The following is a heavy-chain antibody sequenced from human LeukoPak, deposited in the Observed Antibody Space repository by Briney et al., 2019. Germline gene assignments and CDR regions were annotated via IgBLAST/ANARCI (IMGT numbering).Heavy chain of an antibody. V-gene: IGHV1-69*13. CDR1: GGTFSSYA. Sequence: SVKVSCKASGGTFSSYAISWVRQAPGQGLEWMGGIIPIFGTANYAQKFQGRVTITADESTSAAYMELSSLRSEDTAVYYCARGGSYYDSSGLYYFDYWGQGTLVTVFS. CDR3: ARGGSYYDSSGLYYFDY. CDR2: IIPIFGTA. J-gene: IGHJ4*02. D-gene: IGHD3-22*01.